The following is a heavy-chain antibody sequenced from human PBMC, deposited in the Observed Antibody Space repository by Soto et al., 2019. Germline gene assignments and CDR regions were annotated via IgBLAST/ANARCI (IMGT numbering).Heavy chain of an antibody. CDR1: GVSFSGYY. CDR3: ARGPTKSVDTAMAPNKYYFDY. Sequence: PSETLSLTCAVYGVSFSGYYWSWISQPPGKGLEWTGEINHSGSTNYNPSLKSRVTISVDTSKNQFSLKLSSVTAADTAVYYCARGPTKSVDTAMAPNKYYFDYWGQGTLVTVSS. J-gene: IGHJ4*02. V-gene: IGHV4-34*01. D-gene: IGHD5-18*01. CDR2: INHSGST.